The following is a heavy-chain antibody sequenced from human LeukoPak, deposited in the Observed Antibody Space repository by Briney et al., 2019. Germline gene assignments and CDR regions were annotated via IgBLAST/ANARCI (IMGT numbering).Heavy chain of an antibody. V-gene: IGHV1-8*03. CDR3: ARAYSALYGPYYYYMDV. CDR2: MNPNSGNT. D-gene: IGHD2-21*01. CDR1: GYTFTSYD. J-gene: IGHJ6*03. Sequence: GASVKVSCKASGYTFTSYDINWVRQATGQGLEWMGWMNPNSGNTGYAQKFQGRVTITADESTSTAYMELSSLRSEDTAVYYCARAYSALYGPYYYYMDVWGKGTTVTISS.